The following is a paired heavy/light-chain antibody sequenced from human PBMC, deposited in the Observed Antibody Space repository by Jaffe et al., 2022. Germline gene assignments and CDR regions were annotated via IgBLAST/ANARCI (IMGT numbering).Heavy chain of an antibody. V-gene: IGHV3-7*01. CDR3: ALQWGFDP. Sequence: EVQLVESGGGLVQPGGSLRLSCAASGFIFTNYWMTWVRQAPGKGLEWVANIKQDGSEKYYVDSVKGRFTISRDNAKNSLYLQMNSLRAEDTAVYYCALQWGFDPWGQGTQVTVSS. CDR1: GFIFTNYW. J-gene: IGHJ5*02. CDR2: IKQDGSEK. D-gene: IGHD6-19*01.
Light chain of an antibody. CDR1: TGTVTSGYY. V-gene: IGLV7-43*01. J-gene: IGLJ3*02. CDR3: LLYHGGAQPWV. Sequence: QTMVTQEPSLTVSPGGTVTLTCASSTGTVTSGYYPNWFQQKPGQTPRSLIYSTSSKHSWTPARFSGSLLGGKAALTVSGVQPEDEAEYYCLLYHGGAQPWVFGGGTKLTVL. CDR2: STS.